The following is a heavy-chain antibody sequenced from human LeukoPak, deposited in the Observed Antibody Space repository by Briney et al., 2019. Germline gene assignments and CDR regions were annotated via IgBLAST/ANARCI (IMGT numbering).Heavy chain of an antibody. CDR2: ISSSSSYI. D-gene: IGHD6-19*01. J-gene: IGHJ3*02. Sequence: GGSLRLSCAASGFTFSSYSMNWVRQAPGKGLEWVSSISSSSSYIYYADSVKGRFTISRDNAKNSLYLQMNSLRAEDTAVYYCARARQWLTTQLGALDIWGQGTMVTVSS. CDR1: GFTFSSYS. V-gene: IGHV3-21*01. CDR3: ARARQWLTTQLGALDI.